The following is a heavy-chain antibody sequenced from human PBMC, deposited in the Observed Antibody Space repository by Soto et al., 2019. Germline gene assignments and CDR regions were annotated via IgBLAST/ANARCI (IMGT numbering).Heavy chain of an antibody. D-gene: IGHD4-17*01. CDR3: AKDGSCGDYYYLDD. CDR2: ISGSGGST. J-gene: IGHJ4*02. V-gene: IGHV3-23*01. CDR1: GFTFSSHG. Sequence: EVQLLESGGGLVRPGGSLRLSCAVSGFTFSSHGMTWVRQAPGKGLEWVSSISGSGGSTYYSDSVRGRFTISRDNSKKMLYLERNGLTGEDTAVYCCAKDGSCGDYYYLDDWGQGTLVTVSS.